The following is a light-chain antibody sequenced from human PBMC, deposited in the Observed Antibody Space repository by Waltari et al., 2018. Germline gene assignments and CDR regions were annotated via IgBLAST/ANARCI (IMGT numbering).Light chain of an antibody. Sequence: EMVLTQSPGTLSLSPGETATLSCRASQSVTSSYLAWYQQKPGQAPRLLIYGASSRATGIPDRFSGSGSGTDFTLTISRLEPEDFAVYYCQQYGSSPYTVGQGTKLEIK. J-gene: IGKJ2*01. CDR1: QSVTSSY. CDR3: QQYGSSPYT. V-gene: IGKV3-20*01. CDR2: GAS.